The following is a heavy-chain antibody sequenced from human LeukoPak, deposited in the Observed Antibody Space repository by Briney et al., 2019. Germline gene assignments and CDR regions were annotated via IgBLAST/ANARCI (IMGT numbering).Heavy chain of an antibody. CDR1: GFTFSSYE. J-gene: IGHJ4*02. CDR3: AGELRDIVATTFDY. Sequence: GGSLRLSCAASGFTFSSYEMNWVRQAPGKGLEWVSYISSSGSTIYYADSVKGRFTISRDNAKNSLYLQMNSLRAEDTAVYYCAGELRDIVATTFDYWGQGTLVTVSS. D-gene: IGHD5-12*01. CDR2: ISSSGSTI. V-gene: IGHV3-48*03.